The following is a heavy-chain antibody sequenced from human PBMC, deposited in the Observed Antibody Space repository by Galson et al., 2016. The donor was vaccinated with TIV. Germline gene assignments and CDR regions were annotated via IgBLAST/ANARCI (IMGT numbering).Heavy chain of an antibody. D-gene: IGHD6-19*01. Sequence: TLSLTCTVSGGSISSGTYFWSWIRQPAGKGLEWIGRIYISGVTNYNPSLKSRVTISVDTSKDQFSLKLNSLTAADTAVYYCARAHSYGWDNGDDAFDIWGQGTTVTVSS. CDR3: ARAHSYGWDNGDDAFDI. V-gene: IGHV4-61*02. CDR2: IYISGVT. CDR1: GGSISSGTYF. J-gene: IGHJ3*02.